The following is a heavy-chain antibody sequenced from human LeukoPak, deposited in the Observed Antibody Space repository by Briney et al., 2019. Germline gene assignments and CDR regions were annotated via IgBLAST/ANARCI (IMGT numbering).Heavy chain of an antibody. V-gene: IGHV3-30-3*01. Sequence: PGGSLRLSCAASGFTFSSYAMHWVRQAPGKGLEWVAVISYDGSNKYYADSVKGRFTISRDNSKNTLYLQMNSLRAEDTAVYYCARARDYGEPFDYWGQGTLVTVSS. CDR3: ARARDYGEPFDY. D-gene: IGHD4-17*01. J-gene: IGHJ4*02. CDR1: GFTFSSYA. CDR2: ISYDGSNK.